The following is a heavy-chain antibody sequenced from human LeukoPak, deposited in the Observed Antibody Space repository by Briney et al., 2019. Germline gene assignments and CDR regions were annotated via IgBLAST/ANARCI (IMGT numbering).Heavy chain of an antibody. Sequence: PSETLSLTCTVSGGSISSYYWSWIRQPPGKGLEWIGYIYYSGSTNYNPSLKSRVTISVDTSKNQFSLKLSSVTAADTAVYYCARGSYGGNPDAFDIWGQGTMVTVSS. J-gene: IGHJ3*02. CDR1: GGSISSYY. D-gene: IGHD4-23*01. V-gene: IGHV4-59*01. CDR2: IYYSGST. CDR3: ARGSYGGNPDAFDI.